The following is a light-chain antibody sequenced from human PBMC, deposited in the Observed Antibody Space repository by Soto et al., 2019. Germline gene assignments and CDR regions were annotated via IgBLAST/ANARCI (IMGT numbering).Light chain of an antibody. CDR1: QSVSSSY. CDR2: GAS. Sequence: EIVLTQSPGTLSLSPGERATLSCRASQSVSSSYLAWYQHKPGQAPWLLIYGASSRATGIPYRFSGSGSGTSCTLTISRLEPEDLAVNYCQRYGSSPHTFGQGTKREIK. J-gene: IGKJ2*01. V-gene: IGKV3-20*01. CDR3: QRYGSSPHT.